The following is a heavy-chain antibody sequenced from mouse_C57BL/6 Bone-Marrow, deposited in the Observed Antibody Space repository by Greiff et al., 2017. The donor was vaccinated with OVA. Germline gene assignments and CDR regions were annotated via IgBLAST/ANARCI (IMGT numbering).Heavy chain of an antibody. CDR3: ARHFPLEYYGSSYGYFDV. CDR2: ISSGGSYT. Sequence: EVKLMESGGDLVKPGGSLKLSCAASGFTFSSYGMSWVRQTPDKRLEWVATISSGGSYTYYPDSVKGRFTISRDNAKNTLYLQMSSLKSEDTAMYYCARHFPLEYYGSSYGYFDVWGTGTTVTVSS. V-gene: IGHV5-6*01. J-gene: IGHJ1*03. D-gene: IGHD1-1*01. CDR1: GFTFSSYG.